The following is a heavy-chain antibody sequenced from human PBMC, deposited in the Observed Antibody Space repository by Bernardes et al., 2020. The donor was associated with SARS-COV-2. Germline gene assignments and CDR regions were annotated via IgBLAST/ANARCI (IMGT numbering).Heavy chain of an antibody. CDR3: ARVGDYDFWSGSNMAPGDY. CDR1: GFRFRSYW. Sequence: GGSLRLSCAASGFRFRSYWMSWVRQAPGKGLEWVANIKKDGSDKYYVDSVKGRFTISRDNAKSSLYLQMNSLSADDTAIYYCARVGDYDFWSGSNMAPGDYWGQGTLVTVSS. V-gene: IGHV3-7*01. J-gene: IGHJ4*02. CDR2: IKKDGSDK. D-gene: IGHD3-3*01.